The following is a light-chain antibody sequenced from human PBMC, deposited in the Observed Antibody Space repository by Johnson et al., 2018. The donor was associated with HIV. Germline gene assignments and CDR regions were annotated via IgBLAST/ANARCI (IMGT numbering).Light chain of an antibody. J-gene: IGLJ1*01. Sequence: QSVLTQPPSVSAAAGQKVTISCSGSSSNIGNNYVAWYQQVPGTAPKLLIYDNNRRPSGVPDRFSGSKSGPSATLGITGLQTGYEADYYCGAWDSSLSAYVFGTGTQVTV. CDR2: DNN. V-gene: IGLV1-51*01. CDR1: SSNIGNNY. CDR3: GAWDSSLSAYV.